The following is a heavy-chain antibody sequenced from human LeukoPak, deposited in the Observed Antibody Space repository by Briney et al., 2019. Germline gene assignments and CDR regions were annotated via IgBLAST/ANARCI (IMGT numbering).Heavy chain of an antibody. D-gene: IGHD3-3*01. CDR2: IYYSGST. CDR1: GGSISSYY. J-gene: IGHJ4*02. Sequence: KPSETLSLTCTVSGGSISSYYWSWIRQPPGKGLEWIGHIYYSGSTNYNPSLKSRVTISVDTSKNQFSLKLSSVTAADTAVYYCARRMQLDYDFWSGYTYYFDYWGQGTLVTVSS. V-gene: IGHV4-59*08. CDR3: ARRMQLDYDFWSGYTYYFDY.